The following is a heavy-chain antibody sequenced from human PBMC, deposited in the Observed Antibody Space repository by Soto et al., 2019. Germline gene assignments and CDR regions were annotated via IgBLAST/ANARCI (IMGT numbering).Heavy chain of an antibody. CDR1: GFAFSTYG. Sequence: QVHLVESGGGVVQPGRSLTISCVGSGFAFSTYGMHCVRQAPAKGLEWVALISYDGTDKYYADSVKGRFSISRDNSKQTLSLQMDSLRPEDTAVYYCAKDFGAGSDSWGQGTLGNVSS. CDR3: AKDFGAGSDS. J-gene: IGHJ5*02. CDR2: ISYDGTDK. V-gene: IGHV3-30*18. D-gene: IGHD2-21*01.